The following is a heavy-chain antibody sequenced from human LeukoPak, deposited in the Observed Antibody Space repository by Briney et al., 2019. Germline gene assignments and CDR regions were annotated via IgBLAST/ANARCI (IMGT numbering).Heavy chain of an antibody. D-gene: IGHD3-10*01. CDR2: IYSGGST. Sequence: PGGSLRLSCSASGFTVSSNYMSWVRQAPGKGLEWVSVIYSGGSTYYADSVKGRFTISRDNSKNTLYLQMNSLRAGDTAVYYCARARLVYGSGSYHFDYWGQGTLVTVSS. J-gene: IGHJ4*02. CDR1: GFTVSSNY. V-gene: IGHV3-66*02. CDR3: ARARLVYGSGSYHFDY.